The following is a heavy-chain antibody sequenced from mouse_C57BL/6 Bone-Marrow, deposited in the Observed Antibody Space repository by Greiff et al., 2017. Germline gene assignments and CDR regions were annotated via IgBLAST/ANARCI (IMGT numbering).Heavy chain of an antibody. J-gene: IGHJ2*01. CDR1: GYTFTSYG. Sequence: QVQLQQSGAELSRPGASVKLSCKASGYTFTSYGISWVKQRTGQGLEWIGEIYPRSGNTYYNEKFKGKATLTADKSSSTAYMELRSLTSEDSAVYFCARRAYYGSSYGYWGQGTTLTVSS. CDR3: ARRAYYGSSYGY. CDR2: IYPRSGNT. V-gene: IGHV1-81*01. D-gene: IGHD1-1*01.